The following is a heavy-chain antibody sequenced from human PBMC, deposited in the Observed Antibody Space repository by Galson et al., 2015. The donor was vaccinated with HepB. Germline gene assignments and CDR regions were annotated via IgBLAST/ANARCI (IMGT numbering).Heavy chain of an antibody. CDR2: IIPIFGTA. Sequence: SCKASGGTFSSYAISWVRQAPGQGLEWMGGIIPIFGTANYAQKFQGRVTITADESTSTAYMELSSLRSEDTAVYYCARLKGLEYSSSGWFDPWGQGTLVTVSS. CDR1: GGTFSSYA. J-gene: IGHJ5*02. V-gene: IGHV1-69*01. CDR3: ARLKGLEYSSSGWFDP. D-gene: IGHD6-6*01.